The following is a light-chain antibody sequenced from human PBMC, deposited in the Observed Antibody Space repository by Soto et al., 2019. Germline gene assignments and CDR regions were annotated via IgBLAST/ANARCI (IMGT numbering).Light chain of an antibody. J-gene: IGKJ4*01. Sequence: DIQMTQSPSSLSASVGDRVTISCRASQNINSYVNWYQQKPGKAPNLLIYATSSLQTGVPSRFSGSGSGTDFTLTVSSLQPEDFATYYCQQSYNIPLTFXGGTKVDI. CDR3: QQSYNIPLT. CDR2: ATS. V-gene: IGKV1-39*01. CDR1: QNINSY.